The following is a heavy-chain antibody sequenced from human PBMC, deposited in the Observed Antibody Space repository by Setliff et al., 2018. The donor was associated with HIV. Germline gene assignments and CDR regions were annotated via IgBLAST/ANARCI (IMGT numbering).Heavy chain of an antibody. J-gene: IGHJ4*02. D-gene: IGHD6-19*01. CDR2: INHSGKT. CDR3: ARETRRGGWDEGYFDY. CDR1: GGSFTNYF. Sequence: SETLSLTCAVYGGSFTNYFWSWIRQSPGKGLEWIGEINHSGKTNYNPSLKSRVTISVDTSKNQFSLKLSSMTAADTAVYYCARETRRGGWDEGYFDYWGQGTLVTVSS. V-gene: IGHV4-34*01.